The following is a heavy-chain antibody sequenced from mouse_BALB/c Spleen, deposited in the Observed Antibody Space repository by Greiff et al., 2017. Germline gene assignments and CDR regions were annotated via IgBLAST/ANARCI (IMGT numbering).Heavy chain of an antibody. CDR2: ISYSGTT. CDR3: ASDYGSSPWFAY. Sequence: VQLKESGPGLVKPSQSLSLTCTVTGYSITSDYACNWIRQFPGNQLGWMGYISYSGTTSYNPSLKSRISITRDTSKNQFFLQLNSVTTEDTATYYCASDYGSSPWFAYWGQGTLVTVSA. D-gene: IGHD1-1*01. J-gene: IGHJ3*01. V-gene: IGHV3-2*02. CDR1: GYSITSDYA.